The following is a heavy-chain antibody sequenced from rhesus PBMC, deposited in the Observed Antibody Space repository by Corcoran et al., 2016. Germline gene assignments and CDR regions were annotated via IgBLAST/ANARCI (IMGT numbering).Heavy chain of an antibody. CDR1: GFTFSSYD. J-gene: IGHJ4*01. CDR2: ISNTGKTI. Sequence: EVQLVESGGGLVQPGGSLRLSCAASGFTFSSYDMSWVRQALEKVLEWVSSISNTGKTIYYADSVKGRITITRDNAKKSLSLQMNRRNTEDTAVYYSSRKGIAAGFDYWGQGVLVTVSS. D-gene: IGHD6-13*01. CDR3: SRKGIAAGFDY. V-gene: IGHV3S4*01.